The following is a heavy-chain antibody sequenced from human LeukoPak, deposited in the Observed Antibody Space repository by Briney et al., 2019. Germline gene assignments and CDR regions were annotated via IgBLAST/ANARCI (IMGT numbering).Heavy chain of an antibody. CDR1: GYTFSLFG. D-gene: IGHD5-12*01. Sequence: GASVKVSCKPSGYTFSLFGINWVRQAPGEGLEWMGWISVYNGHANYAQKFQGRVTLTTDASTITAYMELRSLRSDDTAVYYCARAWLRRKYYYYMDVWGKGTTVTVSS. J-gene: IGHJ6*03. V-gene: IGHV1-18*01. CDR3: ARAWLRRKYYYYMDV. CDR2: ISVYNGHA.